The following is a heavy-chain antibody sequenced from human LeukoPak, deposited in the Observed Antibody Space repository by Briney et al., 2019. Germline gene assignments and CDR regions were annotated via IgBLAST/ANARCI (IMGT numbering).Heavy chain of an antibody. CDR1: GFFFSSYE. CDR2: IRSSGSTI. D-gene: IGHD3-10*02. CDR3: AELGITMIGGV. V-gene: IGHV3-48*03. Sequence: GASLRLSCAASGFFFSSYEMNWVRQAPEEGEELVSYIRSSGSTIYYADSVKGRFTISRDNAKNSLDLQMNSLRAEDTAVYYCAELGITMIGGVWGKGTTVTISS. J-gene: IGHJ6*04.